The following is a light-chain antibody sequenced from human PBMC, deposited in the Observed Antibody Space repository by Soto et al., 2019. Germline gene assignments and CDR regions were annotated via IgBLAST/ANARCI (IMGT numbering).Light chain of an antibody. Sequence: IVLTQSTGTLSFPPGERATLSCKTSQTSGSNFLAWYQHKPGQAPRLLIYASSNRATGIPDRFSGSASGPDFTLTINRLEPDDFAVYYCQLYGISPKFGQGARLE. CDR2: ASS. V-gene: IGKV3-20*01. J-gene: IGKJ5*01. CDR3: QLYGISPK. CDR1: QTSGSNF.